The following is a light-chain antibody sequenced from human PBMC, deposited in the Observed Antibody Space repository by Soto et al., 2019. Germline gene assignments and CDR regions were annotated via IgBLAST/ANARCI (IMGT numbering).Light chain of an antibody. V-gene: IGKV1-17*01. J-gene: IGKJ1*01. Sequence: DIQMTQSPSSLSAYVGDRVTITCRASHDIGLDLGWYQQRPGQAPKRLIYLSSTLQSGVPSRFSGSGSGTECTLTISTLQPEDFATYFCLQHHGFTWTFGQGTKVEI. CDR2: LSS. CDR1: HDIGLD. CDR3: LQHHGFTWT.